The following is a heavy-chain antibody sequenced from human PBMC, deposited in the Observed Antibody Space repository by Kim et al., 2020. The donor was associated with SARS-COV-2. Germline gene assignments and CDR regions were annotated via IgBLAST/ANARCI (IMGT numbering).Heavy chain of an antibody. V-gene: IGHV3-33*06. CDR3: AKDSSSSKYYFDY. CDR2: IWYDGSNK. CDR1: GFTFSSYG. D-gene: IGHD6-6*01. J-gene: IGHJ4*02. Sequence: GGSLRLSCAASGFTFSSYGMHWVRQAPGKGLEWVAGIWYDGSNKYYADSVTGRFTISRDNTKNTLYLQMNSLRAEDTAVYYCAKDSSSSKYYFDYWGQGTLVTVSS.